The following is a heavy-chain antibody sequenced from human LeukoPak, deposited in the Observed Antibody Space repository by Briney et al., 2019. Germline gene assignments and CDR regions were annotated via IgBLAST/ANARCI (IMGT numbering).Heavy chain of an antibody. J-gene: IGHJ3*02. Sequence: ASVKVSCKASGYTFTNYGISWVRQAPGQGLEWMGWISAYNGNTNYAQKLQGRVTMTTDTSTSTAYMELRSLRSDDTAVYYCARSITIFGVVKRSDAFDIWGQGTMVTVSS. D-gene: IGHD3-3*01. CDR2: ISAYNGNT. CDR1: GYTFTNYG. CDR3: ARSITIFGVVKRSDAFDI. V-gene: IGHV1-18*01.